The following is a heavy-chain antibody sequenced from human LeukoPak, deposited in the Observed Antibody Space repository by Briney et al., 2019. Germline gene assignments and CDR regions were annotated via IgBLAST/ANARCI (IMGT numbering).Heavy chain of an antibody. Sequence: GGSLRLSCAASGFTFSSYGMHWVRQAPGKGLEWVAVISYDGSNKYYADSVKGRFTISRDNSKNTLYLQMNSLRAEDTAVYYCAKTYCGGDCYSNGWYFDLWGRGTLVTVSS. CDR1: GFTFSSYG. CDR3: AKTYCGGDCYSNGWYFDL. J-gene: IGHJ2*01. D-gene: IGHD2-21*02. V-gene: IGHV3-30*18. CDR2: ISYDGSNK.